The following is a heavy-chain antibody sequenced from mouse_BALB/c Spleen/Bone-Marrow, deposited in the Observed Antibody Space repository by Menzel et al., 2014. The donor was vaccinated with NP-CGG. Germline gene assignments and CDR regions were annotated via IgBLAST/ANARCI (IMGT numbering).Heavy chain of an antibody. Sequence: VHVKQSGAELVRSGASVKLSCTASGFNIKDYYMHWVKPRPEQGLEWIGWIDPENGDTEYAPKFQGKATMTADTSSNTAYLQLSSLTSEDTAVYCCNAREAMDYWGQGTSVTVSS. V-gene: IGHV14-4*02. J-gene: IGHJ4*01. CDR2: IDPENGDT. CDR3: NAREAMDY. CDR1: GFNIKDYY.